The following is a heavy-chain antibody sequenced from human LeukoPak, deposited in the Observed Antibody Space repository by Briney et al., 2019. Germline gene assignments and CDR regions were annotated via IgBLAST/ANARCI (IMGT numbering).Heavy chain of an antibody. V-gene: IGHV3-48*03. J-gene: IGHJ4*02. CDR2: IRSSGSTV. D-gene: IGHD5-18*01. CDR1: GFTFSSYE. CDR3: AKARGGYSYVLDY. Sequence: TGGSLRLSCAASGFTFSSYEMNWVRQAPGKGREWVSFIRSSGSTVYYADSVQSRSTISRDNAKNTLFLQMNSLGAEATAVYYCAKARGGYSYVLDYWGQGTLVTVSS.